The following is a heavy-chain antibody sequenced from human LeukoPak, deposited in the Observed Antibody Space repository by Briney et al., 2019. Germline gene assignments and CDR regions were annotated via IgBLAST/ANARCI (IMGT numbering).Heavy chain of an antibody. Sequence: GGSLRLSCAASGFAFSRYSMNWGRQAPGKGLEWGSSISSSSSYIYYAYSVNGRFTIARDTDKNSLYLQMTILRAEDTAVYYWARDQGLAATIIDYWGQGTLVTVSS. V-gene: IGHV3-21*01. CDR2: ISSSSSYI. D-gene: IGHD5-12*01. CDR3: ARDQGLAATIIDY. CDR1: GFAFSRYS. J-gene: IGHJ4*02.